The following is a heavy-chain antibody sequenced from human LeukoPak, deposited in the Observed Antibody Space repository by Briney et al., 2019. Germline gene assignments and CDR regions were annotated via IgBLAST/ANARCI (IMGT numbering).Heavy chain of an antibody. CDR2: IIPIFGTA. Sequence: SVKVSCKASGGTFSSYAISWVRQAPGQGLEWMGGIIPIFGTANYAQKFQGRVTITTDESTSTAYMELSSLRSEDTAVYYCASLFGSPDYCSSTSCSAHYYCYMDVWGKGTTVTVSS. D-gene: IGHD2-2*01. J-gene: IGHJ6*03. V-gene: IGHV1-69*05. CDR3: ASLFGSPDYCSSTSCSAHYYCYMDV. CDR1: GGTFSSYA.